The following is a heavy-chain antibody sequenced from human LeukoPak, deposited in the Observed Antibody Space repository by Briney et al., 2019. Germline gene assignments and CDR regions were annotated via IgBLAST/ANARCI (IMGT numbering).Heavy chain of an antibody. CDR3: AKDHAGRFDY. V-gene: IGHV3-23*01. J-gene: IGHJ4*02. CDR1: GFTFGSYA. Sequence: GGSLRLSCAASGFTFGSYAMSWVRQTPGKGLEWVSAISGSGGSTYYADSVKGRFTISRDNSKNTLYLQMNSLRAEDTAVYYCAKDHAGRFDYWGQGTLVTVSS. CDR2: ISGSGGST.